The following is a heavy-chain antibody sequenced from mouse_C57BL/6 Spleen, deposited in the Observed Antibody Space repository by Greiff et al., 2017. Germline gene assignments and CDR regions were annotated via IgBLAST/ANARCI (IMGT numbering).Heavy chain of an antibody. CDR3: ALIYDGYYPFDY. V-gene: IGHV1-75*01. CDR2: IFPGSGST. J-gene: IGHJ2*01. Sequence: QVHVKQSGPELVKPGASVKISCKASGYTFTDYYINWVKQRPGQGLEWIGWIFPGSGSTYYNEKFKGKATLTVDKSSSTAYMLLSSLTSEDSAVYFCALIYDGYYPFDYWGQGTTLTVSS. D-gene: IGHD2-3*01. CDR1: GYTFTDYY.